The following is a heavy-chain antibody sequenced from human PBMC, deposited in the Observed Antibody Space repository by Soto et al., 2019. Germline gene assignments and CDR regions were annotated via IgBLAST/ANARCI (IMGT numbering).Heavy chain of an antibody. Sequence: PGGSLRLSCAASGFTFSGYSMNWVRQAPGKGLEWVSSISSSSSYIYYADSVKGRFTISRDNAKNSLYLQMNSLRAEDTAVYYCARDRGIAVAGTGVSYYGMDVWGQGTTVTVSS. CDR1: GFTFSGYS. V-gene: IGHV3-21*01. CDR2: ISSSSSYI. D-gene: IGHD6-19*01. J-gene: IGHJ6*02. CDR3: ARDRGIAVAGTGVSYYGMDV.